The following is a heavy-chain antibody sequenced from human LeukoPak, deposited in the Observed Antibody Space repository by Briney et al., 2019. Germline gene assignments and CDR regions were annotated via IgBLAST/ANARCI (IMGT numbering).Heavy chain of an antibody. CDR1: GFTFSSYG. J-gene: IGHJ4*02. D-gene: IGHD3-22*01. V-gene: IGHV3-33*08. Sequence: GGSLRLSCAASGFTFSSYGMHWVRQAPGKGLEWVAVIWYDGSNKYYADSVKGRFTISRDNSKDTLYLQMNSLRAEDTAVYYCASCPDSSGYGHFDYWGQGTLVTVSS. CDR2: IWYDGSNK. CDR3: ASCPDSSGYGHFDY.